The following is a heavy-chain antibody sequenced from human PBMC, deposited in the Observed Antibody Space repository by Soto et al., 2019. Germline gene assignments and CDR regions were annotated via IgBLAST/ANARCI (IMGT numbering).Heavy chain of an antibody. CDR1: GGSINSNNW. Sequence: SETLSLTCTVSGGSINSNNWWNWVRQAPGKGLEWIGEIYHSGSTNHNPSLKGRVTMSVDTSKNQFSLKLSSMTAADTAVYYCARVDILTVYGCMDVWGQGTTVTVSS. J-gene: IGHJ6*02. D-gene: IGHD3-9*01. V-gene: IGHV4-4*02. CDR3: ARVDILTVYGCMDV. CDR2: IYHSGST.